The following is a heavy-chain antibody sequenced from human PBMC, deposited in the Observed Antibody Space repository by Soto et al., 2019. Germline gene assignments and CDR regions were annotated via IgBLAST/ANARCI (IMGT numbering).Heavy chain of an antibody. CDR2: ISAYNGNT. J-gene: IGHJ4*02. CDR1: GYTFTSYG. Sequence: GASVKVSCKASGYTFTSYGISWVRQAPGQGLEWMGWISAYNGNTNIPQKLQGRVTMTTDTSTSTAYMELRSLRSDDTAVYYCARDIGAYCGGDCYLNYWGQGTLVNVS. D-gene: IGHD2-21*02. V-gene: IGHV1-18*01. CDR3: ARDIGAYCGGDCYLNY.